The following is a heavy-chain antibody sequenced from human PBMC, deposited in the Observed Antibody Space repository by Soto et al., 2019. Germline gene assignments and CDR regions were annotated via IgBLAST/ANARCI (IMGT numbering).Heavy chain of an antibody. D-gene: IGHD2-15*01. V-gene: IGHV4-39*01. CDR2: IYYSGST. Sequence: QLQLQESGPGLVKPSETLSLTCTVSGGSISSSSYYWGWIRQPPGKGLEWIGSIYYSGSTYYNPSLKSRVPISVDTSKNQFSLKLSSVTAADTAVYYCASLGWSYYGMDVWGQGTTVTVSS. CDR3: ASLGWSYYGMDV. CDR1: GGSISSSSYY. J-gene: IGHJ6*02.